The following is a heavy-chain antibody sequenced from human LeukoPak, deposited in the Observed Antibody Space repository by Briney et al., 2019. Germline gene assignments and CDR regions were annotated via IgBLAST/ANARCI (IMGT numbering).Heavy chain of an antibody. J-gene: IGHJ4*02. V-gene: IGHV1-46*01. D-gene: IGHD1-14*01. Sequence: ASMKVSCKASGYTFTSYYMHWVRQAPGQGLEWMGIINPNSGSTTYAQKFQGRVTMTRDTSTSTVYMELSSLRSEDTAVYYCAKDRPAEHFDYWGQGTLVTVSS. CDR1: GYTFTSYY. CDR2: INPNSGST. CDR3: AKDRPAEHFDY.